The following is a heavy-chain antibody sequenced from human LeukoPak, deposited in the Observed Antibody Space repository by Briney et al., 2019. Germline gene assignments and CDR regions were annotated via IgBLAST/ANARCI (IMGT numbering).Heavy chain of an antibody. Sequence: SQTLSLTCAISGDSVSSNSAAWNWIRQSPSRGLECLGRTYYRSKWYNDYGESVKSRITINPDTSKNQFSLHLTSVIPEDTAVYYCAREVAGTYCFDYWGQGILVTVSS. V-gene: IGHV6-1*01. D-gene: IGHD6-19*01. CDR2: TYYRSKWYN. CDR1: GDSVSSNSAA. J-gene: IGHJ4*02. CDR3: AREVAGTYCFDY.